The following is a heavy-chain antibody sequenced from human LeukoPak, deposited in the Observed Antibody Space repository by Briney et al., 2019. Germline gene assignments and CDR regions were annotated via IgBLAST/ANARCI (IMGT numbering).Heavy chain of an antibody. V-gene: IGHV1-8*02. CDR3: ARVPRGYSYGLGEGY. CDR2: INSNNGDT. CDR1: GYTFTSHD. Sequence: ASVKVSCKASGYTFTSHDIIWVRQATGQGLEWMGWINSNNGDTTYAQKFQGRVTMTRNTSISTAYMELSSLRSEDTAVYYCARVPRGYSYGLGEGYWGQGTLVTVSS. J-gene: IGHJ4*02. D-gene: IGHD5-18*01.